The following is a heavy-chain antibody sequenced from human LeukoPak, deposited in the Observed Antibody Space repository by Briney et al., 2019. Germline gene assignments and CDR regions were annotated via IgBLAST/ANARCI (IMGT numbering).Heavy chain of an antibody. V-gene: IGHV1-8*03. D-gene: IGHD5-12*01. CDR2: MNANSGST. Sequence: ASVKVSCKASGYTFTSYDINWVRQATGQGLEWMGCMNANSGSTGYAQKFQGRVTITRNTSISTAYMELSGLRSEDTAVYYCARGRSTGYPSYFEYWGQGTLVTVSS. CDR3: ARGRSTGYPSYFEY. CDR1: GYTFTSYD. J-gene: IGHJ4*02.